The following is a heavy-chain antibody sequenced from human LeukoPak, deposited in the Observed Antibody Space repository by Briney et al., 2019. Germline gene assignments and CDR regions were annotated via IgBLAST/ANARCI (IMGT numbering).Heavy chain of an antibody. CDR1: GGSIISYF. CDR3: ARDGPRGSYYRMPFDY. Sequence: SEPLSLPCPVSGGSIISYFWSWIRQPPGKGLEWIGRIYTRGTTNYNTTLKSRLTMSVDTSKNQFSLRLSSVTAADTAVYYCARDGPRGSYYRMPFDYWGQGTLVTVSS. D-gene: IGHD1-26*01. CDR2: IYTRGTT. V-gene: IGHV4-4*07. J-gene: IGHJ4*02.